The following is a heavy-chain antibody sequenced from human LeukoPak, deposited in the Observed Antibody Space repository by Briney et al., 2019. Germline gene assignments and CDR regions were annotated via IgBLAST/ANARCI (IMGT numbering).Heavy chain of an antibody. D-gene: IGHD6-6*01. Sequence: GGSLRLSCAASGFTFSSYWMSWVRQAPGKGLEWVANIKQDGSEKYYVDPVKGRFTISRDNAKNSLYLQMNSLRAEDTAVYYCARGGGRQLVRYYYYYMDVWGKGTTVTVSS. CDR1: GFTFSSYW. CDR3: ARGGGRQLVRYYYYYMDV. CDR2: IKQDGSEK. V-gene: IGHV3-7*01. J-gene: IGHJ6*03.